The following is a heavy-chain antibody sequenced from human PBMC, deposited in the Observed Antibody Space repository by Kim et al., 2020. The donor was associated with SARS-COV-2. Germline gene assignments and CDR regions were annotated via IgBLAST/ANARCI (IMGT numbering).Heavy chain of an antibody. Sequence: YNPALKSRVTISVDTSKNQFSLKLSSVPAADTAVYYCARDLSRGVALDYWGQGTLVTVSS. CDR3: ARDLSRGVALDY. J-gene: IGHJ4*02. D-gene: IGHD3-10*01. V-gene: IGHV4-39*07.